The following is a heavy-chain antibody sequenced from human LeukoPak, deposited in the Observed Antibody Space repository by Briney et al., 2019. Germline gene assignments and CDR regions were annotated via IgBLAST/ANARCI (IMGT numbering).Heavy chain of an antibody. Sequence: SETLSLTCTVSGYSISSGYYWGWIRQPPGKGLEWIGSIYHSGSTYYNPSLKSRVTISVDTSKNQFSLKLSSVTAADTAVYYCARLTFGIAAAGTSNFDYWGQGTLVTVSS. J-gene: IGHJ4*02. CDR3: ARLTFGIAAAGTSNFDY. V-gene: IGHV4-38-2*02. CDR2: IYHSGST. CDR1: GYSISSGYY. D-gene: IGHD6-13*01.